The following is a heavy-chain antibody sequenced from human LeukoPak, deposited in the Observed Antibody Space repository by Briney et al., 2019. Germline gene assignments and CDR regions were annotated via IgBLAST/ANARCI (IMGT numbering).Heavy chain of an antibody. CDR2: INPNSGGT. V-gene: IGHV1-2*02. D-gene: IGHD5-18*01. J-gene: IGHJ4*02. CDR1: GYTFTGDY. CDR3: ARVNGYTYTYYFDY. Sequence: ASVKVSCKASGYTFTGDYMHWVRQAPGQGLEWMGWINPNSGGTNYAQKFQGRVTLTRGTSISTAYMELSSLRSDDTAVYYCARVNGYTYTYYFDYWGQGTLVTVSS.